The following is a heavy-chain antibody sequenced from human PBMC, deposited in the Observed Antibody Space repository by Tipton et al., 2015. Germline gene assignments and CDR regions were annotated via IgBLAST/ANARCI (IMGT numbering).Heavy chain of an antibody. V-gene: IGHV4-39*01. D-gene: IGHD3-3*01. CDR3: ARADFWSEVLDY. J-gene: IGHJ4*02. Sequence: TLSLTCTASGGSINSNNYYWGWIRQPPGKGLEWIGSIYYSGNAYYDPSLKSRVTISVDTSKNQFSLKLSSVTAADTAVYYCARADFWSEVLDYWGQGTLVTVSS. CDR1: GGSINSNNYY. CDR2: IYYSGNA.